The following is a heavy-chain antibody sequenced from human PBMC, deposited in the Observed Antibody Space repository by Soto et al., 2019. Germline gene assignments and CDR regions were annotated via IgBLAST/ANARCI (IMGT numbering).Heavy chain of an antibody. J-gene: IGHJ3*02. V-gene: IGHV3-30-3*01. D-gene: IGHD3-22*01. Sequence: QVQLVESGGGVVQPGTSLRLSCAASGVRFSSYAMHWVRQAPGKGLEWVAVTSFDGSSKYYADSVKGRFTIYRDNYKNTLHLQMNSLRAEDTAVYYCARDQDCYDSSGSDAFDIWGQGTMVTVSS. CDR1: GVRFSSYA. CDR2: TSFDGSSK. CDR3: ARDQDCYDSSGSDAFDI.